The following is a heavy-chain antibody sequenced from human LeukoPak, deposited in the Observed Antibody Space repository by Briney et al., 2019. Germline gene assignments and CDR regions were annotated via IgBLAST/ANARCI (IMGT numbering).Heavy chain of an antibody. CDR3: ARARGAVPAAIEFYGDYFDY. V-gene: IGHV3-30*02. CDR1: GFTFSSYG. J-gene: IGHJ4*02. Sequence: GGSLRPSCAASGFTFSSYGMHWVRQAPGKGLEWVAFIRYDGSHKYYADSVKGRFTISRDNSKNTLYLQMNSLRAEDTAVCYCARARGAVPAAIEFYGDYFDYWGQGTLVTVSS. D-gene: IGHD2-2*01. CDR2: IRYDGSHK.